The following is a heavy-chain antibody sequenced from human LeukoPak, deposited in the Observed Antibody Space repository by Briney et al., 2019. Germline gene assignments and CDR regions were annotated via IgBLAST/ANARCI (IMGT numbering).Heavy chain of an antibody. CDR3: AIHYVWGRYRFYY. D-gene: IGHD3-16*02. J-gene: IGHJ4*02. Sequence: ASVKVSCKASGYTFTSYGISWARQAPGQALEWMGWISAYNGNTNYAQKLQGRVTMTTDTSTSTAYMQLRSLRSDNTAVYYCAIHYVWGRYRFYYWGQGTLVTVSS. CDR1: GYTFTSYG. V-gene: IGHV1-18*01. CDR2: ISAYNGNT.